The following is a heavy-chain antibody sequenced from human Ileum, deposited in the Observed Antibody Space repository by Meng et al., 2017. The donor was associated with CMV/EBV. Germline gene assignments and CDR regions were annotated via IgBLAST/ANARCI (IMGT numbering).Heavy chain of an antibody. CDR3: ARVWNYDILTGYYTHYFDY. D-gene: IGHD3-9*01. V-gene: IGHV1-18*01. CDR2: ISTYNGNT. CDR1: GYTFTSYG. Sequence: QVQLVQSGAEVKKPGASVKGSCKASGYTFTSYGLSWVRQAPGQGLEWMGWISTYNGNTNYAQKLQGRVTMTTDTSTSTVYMEVRSLRSDDTAVYYCARVWNYDILTGYYTHYFDYWGQGPLVTVAS. J-gene: IGHJ4*02.